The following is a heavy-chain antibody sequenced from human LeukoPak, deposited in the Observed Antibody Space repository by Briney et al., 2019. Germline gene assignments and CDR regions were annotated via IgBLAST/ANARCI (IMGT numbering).Heavy chain of an antibody. J-gene: IGHJ4*02. CDR2: IRYDGSNK. Sequence: GGSLRLSCAASGFTFSSYGMHWVRQAPGKGLEWVAFIRYDGSNKYYADSVKGRFTISRDNSKNTLYQQMNSLRAEDTAVYYCAKDPRGATPDYFDYWGQGTLVTVSS. CDR1: GFTFSSYG. CDR3: AKDPRGATPDYFDY. D-gene: IGHD1-26*01. V-gene: IGHV3-30*02.